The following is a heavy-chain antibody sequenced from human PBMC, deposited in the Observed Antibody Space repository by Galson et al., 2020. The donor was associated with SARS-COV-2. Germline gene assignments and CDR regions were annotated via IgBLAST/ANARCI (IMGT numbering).Heavy chain of an antibody. CDR2: VYPSRTT. V-gene: IGHV4-38-2*02. CDR3: ARQGVNMIVLVTVPGWYFDR. Sequence: SETLSLTCTVSGYSVSTTNYWGWVRQPPGRGLEWIGRVYPSRTTYYTPSLKSRVTISVYTSKNQFSLRLDSVTAADTALYYCARQGVNMIVLVTVPGWYFDRWGRGTMVTVSS. D-gene: IGHD3-22*01. J-gene: IGHJ2*01. CDR1: GYSVSTTNY.